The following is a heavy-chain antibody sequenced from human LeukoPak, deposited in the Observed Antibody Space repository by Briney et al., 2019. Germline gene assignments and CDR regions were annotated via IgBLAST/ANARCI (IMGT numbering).Heavy chain of an antibody. D-gene: IGHD3-16*02. J-gene: IGHJ3*01. CDR2: IYHTGGA. CDR1: GGSISSGGYY. V-gene: IGHV4-31*03. CDR3: ARWSFRLAAGYTGGAFDV. Sequence: SETLSLTCTVSGGSISSGGYYWSWIRQHPGKGLEWIGYIYHTGGAYYNPSLKSRVTISVDTSKKQFSLRLRSVTAADTAMYYCARWSFRLAAGYTGGAFDVWGPGTMGTVSS.